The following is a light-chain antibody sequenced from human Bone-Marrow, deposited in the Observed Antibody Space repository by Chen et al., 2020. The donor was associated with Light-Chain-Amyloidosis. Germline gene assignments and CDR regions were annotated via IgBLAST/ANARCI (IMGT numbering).Light chain of an antibody. CDR3: SSYTITNTLV. Sequence: QSVLTQPPSVAGAPGQRVTISCTGSSSNIGAGYDVHWYQQFPGTAPKFLIYRNTDRPSGVPDRFSGSKSGTSASLAIAGLQTEDEADYFCSSYTITNTLVFGSGTRVTVL. V-gene: IGLV1-40*01. CDR2: RNT. CDR1: SSNIGAGYD. J-gene: IGLJ1*01.